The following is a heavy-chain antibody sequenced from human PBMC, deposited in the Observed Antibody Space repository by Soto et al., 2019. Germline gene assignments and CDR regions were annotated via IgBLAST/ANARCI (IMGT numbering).Heavy chain of an antibody. CDR1: GFTFSSYA. Sequence: GGSLRLSCAASGFTFSSYAMSWVRQAPGKGLEWVSAISGSGGSTYYADSVKGRFTISRDNSKNTLYLQMNSLRAEDTAVYYCAKEGGYSYGYRYYFDYWGQGTLVTVSS. J-gene: IGHJ4*02. D-gene: IGHD5-18*01. V-gene: IGHV3-23*01. CDR3: AKEGGYSYGYRYYFDY. CDR2: ISGSGGST.